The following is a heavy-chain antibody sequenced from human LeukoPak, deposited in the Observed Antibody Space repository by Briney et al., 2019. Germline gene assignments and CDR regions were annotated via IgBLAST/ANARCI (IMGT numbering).Heavy chain of an antibody. CDR3: ARDSSGGGWRYFDY. CDR2: IHYDGSTK. V-gene: IGHV3-33*01. Sequence: GGSLRLSCVASGFSFNNYGFHWVRQAPGKGLEWVADIHYDGSTKYYGDSVKGRFTISRDNSENTLYLQMNSLRAEDTAVYYCARDSSGGGWRYFDYWGQGTLVTVSS. CDR1: GFSFNNYG. J-gene: IGHJ4*02. D-gene: IGHD6-19*01.